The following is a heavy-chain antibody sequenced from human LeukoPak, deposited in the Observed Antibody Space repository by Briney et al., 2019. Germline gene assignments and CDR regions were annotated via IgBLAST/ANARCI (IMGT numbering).Heavy chain of an antibody. D-gene: IGHD3-22*01. J-gene: IGHJ4*02. CDR2: INQGGSEK. Sequence: PGGSLRLSCAASGFTFSTSWMSWVRQAPGRGLEWLANINQGGSEKYYVDSVRGRSTISRDNAENSLLLQMNSLRAEDTAVYYCARLTNSGYYWLFDYWGQGTLVTVSS. V-gene: IGHV3-7*04. CDR1: GFTFSTSW. CDR3: ARLTNSGYYWLFDY.